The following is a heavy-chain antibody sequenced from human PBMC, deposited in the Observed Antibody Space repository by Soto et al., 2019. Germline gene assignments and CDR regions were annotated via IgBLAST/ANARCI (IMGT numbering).Heavy chain of an antibody. Sequence: GGSLRLSCVGSGFTFSTYSINWVRQAPGKGLEWVSSISSRSDIYYADSVKGRFTISRDNAKNSVSLQMNSLRAEDTAVYYCAREYTAWPLAYGLDVWGQGTTVAVSS. D-gene: IGHD2-2*02. CDR1: GFTFSTYS. CDR2: ISSRSDI. CDR3: AREYTAWPLAYGLDV. V-gene: IGHV3-21*01. J-gene: IGHJ6*02.